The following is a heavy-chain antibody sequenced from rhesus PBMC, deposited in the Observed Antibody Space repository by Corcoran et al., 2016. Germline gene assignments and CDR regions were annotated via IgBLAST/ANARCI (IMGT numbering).Heavy chain of an antibody. Sequence: QVQLQESGPGLVKPSETLSLTCAVSGYSISSDYGWSWIRQPPGKGLEWIGCIGGSTGTPTNNPSLNGRVPISNATSKTLFSLRLSSVPAADPAVYYCARDDINYRAFDFWGQGLRVTVSS. CDR1: GYSISSDYG. J-gene: IGHJ3*01. V-gene: IGHV4-127*01. D-gene: IGHD4-23*01. CDR2: IGGSTGTP. CDR3: ARDDINYRAFDF.